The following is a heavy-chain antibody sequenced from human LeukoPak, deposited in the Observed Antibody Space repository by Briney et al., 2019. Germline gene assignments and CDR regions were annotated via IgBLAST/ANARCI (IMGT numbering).Heavy chain of an antibody. Sequence: SETLSLTCTVSGGPISSSTYYWDWIRQPPGKGLEWIGSIYYSGSTYYNPSLKSRVTISVDTSKNQFSLKLSSVTAADTAVYYCARGPSVGATLEYYFDYWGQGTLVTVSS. CDR1: GGPISSSTYY. J-gene: IGHJ4*02. D-gene: IGHD1-26*01. CDR2: IYYSGST. V-gene: IGHV4-39*07. CDR3: ARGPSVGATLEYYFDY.